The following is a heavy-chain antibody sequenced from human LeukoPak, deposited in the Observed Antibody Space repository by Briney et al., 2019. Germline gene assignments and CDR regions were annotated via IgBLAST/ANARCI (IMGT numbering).Heavy chain of an antibody. J-gene: IGHJ1*01. CDR2: IKQDGSEK. D-gene: IGHD6-13*01. CDR3: ARGGWGSSWYGAEYFQH. V-gene: IGHV3-7*01. CDR1: GFTFSSYW. Sequence: GGSLRLSCAASGFTFSSYWMSWVRQAPGKGLEWVANIKQDGSEKYYVDSVKGRFTISRDNAKNSLYLQMNSLRAEDTAVYYCARGGWGSSWYGAEYFQHWGQGTLVTVSS.